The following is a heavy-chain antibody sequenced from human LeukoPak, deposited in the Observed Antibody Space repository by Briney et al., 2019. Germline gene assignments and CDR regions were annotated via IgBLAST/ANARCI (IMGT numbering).Heavy chain of an antibody. Sequence: GGSLRLFCAASGFTFSSYAMHWVRQAPGKGLGWGAVISYDGSNKYYADSVKGRFTISRDNSKNTLYLQMNSLRAEDTAVYYCASGRSAVVPAAIDYWGQGTLVTVSS. V-gene: IGHV3-30*04. CDR1: GFTFSSYA. D-gene: IGHD2-2*01. CDR3: ASGRSAVVPAAIDY. CDR2: ISYDGSNK. J-gene: IGHJ4*02.